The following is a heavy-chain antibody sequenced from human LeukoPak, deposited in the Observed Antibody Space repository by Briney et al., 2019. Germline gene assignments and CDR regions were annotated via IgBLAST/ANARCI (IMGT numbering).Heavy chain of an antibody. CDR3: ARGLFSEGPLHDYGDKNYWYFDL. D-gene: IGHD4-17*01. V-gene: IGHV4-39*07. J-gene: IGHJ2*01. Sequence: SETLSLTCTVSGDSISSSSYYWGWIRQPPGKGLEWIGSISYSGGSYYTPSLRSRVTISVDTSKNQFSLKLSSVTAADTAVYYCARGLFSEGPLHDYGDKNYWYFDLWGRGTLVTVSS. CDR1: GDSISSSSYY. CDR2: ISYSGGS.